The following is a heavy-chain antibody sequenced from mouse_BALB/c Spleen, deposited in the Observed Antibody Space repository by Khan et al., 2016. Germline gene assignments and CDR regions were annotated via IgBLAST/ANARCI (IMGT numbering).Heavy chain of an antibody. J-gene: IGHJ1*01. V-gene: IGHV1-37*01. D-gene: IGHD1-1*01. CDR3: GLEYYGSGYFDV. CDR1: GYSFTGYF. Sequence: VQLKESGPELVKPGASVKISCKASGYSFTGYFMNWVKQSHGKSLEWIGRINPYNGDTFYNQKFKGKATLTVDKSSSTAHMELLSLTSEDSAVFYCGLEYYGSGYFDVWGAGTTVTVSS. CDR2: INPYNGDT.